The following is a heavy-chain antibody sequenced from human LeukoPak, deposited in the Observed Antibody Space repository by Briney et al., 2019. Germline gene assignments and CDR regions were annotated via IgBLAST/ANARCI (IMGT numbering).Heavy chain of an antibody. CDR3: ANLIAAADHYYYRMDV. CDR1: GFTFSSYG. Sequence: PGVSLRLSCAASGFTFSSYGMHWVRQAPGKGLEWVAVISYDGSNKYYADSVKGRFTISRDNSKNTLYLQMNSLRAEDTAVYYCANLIAAADHYYYRMDVWGRGTTVTVS. J-gene: IGHJ6*02. CDR2: ISYDGSNK. V-gene: IGHV3-30*18. D-gene: IGHD6-13*01.